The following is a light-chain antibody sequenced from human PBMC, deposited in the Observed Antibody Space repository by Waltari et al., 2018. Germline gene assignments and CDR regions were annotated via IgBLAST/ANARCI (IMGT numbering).Light chain of an antibody. Sequence: QSALTQPASVSGSPGQSITISCTGTSSDIGAYDYVSWYQQRPGKAPKLMIYEVDNRPPGVSIRFAASKSGNPAALTISGLQAEDEADDYCASHTSSSSNWVFGGGTKLTVL. J-gene: IGLJ3*02. CDR2: EVD. V-gene: IGLV2-14*01. CDR1: SSDIGAYDY. CDR3: ASHTSSSSNWV.